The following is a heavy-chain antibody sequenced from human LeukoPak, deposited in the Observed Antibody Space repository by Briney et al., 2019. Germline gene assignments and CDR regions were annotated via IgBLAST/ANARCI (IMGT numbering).Heavy chain of an antibody. J-gene: IGHJ4*02. V-gene: IGHV4-39*06. Sequence: SETLSLTCTVSGGSISSSSYYWGWIRQPPGKGLEWIGSIYYSGSTYYNPSLKSRVTISVDTSKNQFPLKLSSVTAADTAVYYCARVDRYYDSSYFDYWGQGTLVTVSS. CDR3: ARVDRYYDSSYFDY. D-gene: IGHD3-22*01. CDR2: IYYSGST. CDR1: GGSISSSSYY.